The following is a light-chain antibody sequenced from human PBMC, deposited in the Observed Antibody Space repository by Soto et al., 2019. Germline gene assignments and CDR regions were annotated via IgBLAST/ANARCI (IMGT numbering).Light chain of an antibody. CDR3: QQYNNWPPLT. J-gene: IGKJ4*01. V-gene: IGKV3-15*01. Sequence: EIVLTQPPATLSVSPGERATLSCRASQSVSSNLAWYQQKPGQAPRLLIYGASTRATGIPARFSGSGSGTEFTLTISSLQSEDFAVYYCQQYNNWPPLTFGGGNKVEIK. CDR1: QSVSSN. CDR2: GAS.